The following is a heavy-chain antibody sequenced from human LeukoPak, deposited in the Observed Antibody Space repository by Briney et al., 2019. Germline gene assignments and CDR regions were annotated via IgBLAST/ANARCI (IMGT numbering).Heavy chain of an antibody. V-gene: IGHV5-51*01. Sequence: GESLKIFCKGSGYSITSYWIGWVRQVPGKGLEWMGIIYPGDSDTRYSPSFQDQVTISADKSISTAYLQWSSLKASDTAMYYCAKLASGWSFSYYFDYWGQGTLVTVSS. J-gene: IGHJ4*02. CDR1: GYSITSYW. D-gene: IGHD6-19*01. CDR3: AKLASGWSFSYYFDY. CDR2: IYPGDSDT.